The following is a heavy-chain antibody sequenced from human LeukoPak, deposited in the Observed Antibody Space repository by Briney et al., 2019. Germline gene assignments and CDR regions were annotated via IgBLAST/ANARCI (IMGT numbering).Heavy chain of an antibody. Sequence: GESLKISCQGSGYSFTSYWIGWVRQMPGKGLEWMGIIYPGDSDTRYSPSFQGQITISADRSSSTAYLQWSSLEATDTAVYYCTRQEQLVTNAFDIWGQGTMLTVSS. CDR3: TRQEQLVTNAFDI. CDR1: GYSFTSYW. CDR2: IYPGDSDT. J-gene: IGHJ3*02. D-gene: IGHD6-6*01. V-gene: IGHV5-51*01.